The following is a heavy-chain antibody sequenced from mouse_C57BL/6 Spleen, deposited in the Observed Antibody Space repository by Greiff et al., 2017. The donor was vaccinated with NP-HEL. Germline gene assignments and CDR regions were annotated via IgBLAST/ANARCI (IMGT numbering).Heavy chain of an antibody. CDR1: GYTFTDYY. D-gene: IGHD1-1*01. J-gene: IGHJ2*01. CDR3: ARWSYGSSYGDY. CDR2: INPNNGGT. Sequence: VQLQQSGPELVKPGASVKISCKASGYTFTDYYMNWVKQSHGKSLEWIGDINPNNGGTSYNQKFKGKATLTVDKSSSTAYMELRSLTSEDSAVYYCARWSYGSSYGDYWGQGTTLTVSS. V-gene: IGHV1-26*01.